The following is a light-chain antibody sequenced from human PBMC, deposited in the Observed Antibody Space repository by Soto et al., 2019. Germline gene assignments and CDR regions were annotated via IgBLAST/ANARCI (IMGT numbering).Light chain of an antibody. J-gene: IGLJ2*01. CDR1: SSDVGGYNS. CDR3: CSYAASYTLV. Sequence: QSVLAQPRSVSGSPGQSVTISCSGTSSDVGGYNSVSWYQQFPGKAPKLMIYDVTKRPSGVPDRFSGSKSGNTASLTISGPQAEKEAYYYCCSYAASYTLVFGGGTKLTVL. CDR2: DVT. V-gene: IGLV2-11*01.